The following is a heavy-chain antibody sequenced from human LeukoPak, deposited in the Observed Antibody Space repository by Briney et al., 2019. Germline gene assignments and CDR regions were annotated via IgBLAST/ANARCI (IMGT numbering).Heavy chain of an antibody. CDR1: GGSISGSSYY. V-gene: IGHV4-39*07. Sequence: SETLSLTCTVSGGSISGSSYYWGWIRQPPGKGLEWIGSIYSPSLKSRVTISVDTSKNQFSLKLNSVTATDTAVYYCARHYGPWGQGTLVTVSS. CDR3: ARHYGP. J-gene: IGHJ4*02. CDR2: I. D-gene: IGHD3-16*01.